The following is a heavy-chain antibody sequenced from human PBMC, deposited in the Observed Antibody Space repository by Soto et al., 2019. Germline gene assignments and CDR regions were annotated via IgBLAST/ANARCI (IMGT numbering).Heavy chain of an antibody. CDR1: GGTFSSYT. V-gene: IGHV1-69*02. CDR3: AVWYGTRCYYPLDAFDI. CDR2: IIPILGIA. Sequence: QVQLVQSGAEVKKPGSSVKVSCKASGGTFSSYTISWVRQAPGRGLEWMGRIIPILGIANYAQKFQGRVTITADKYTSTAYMELSSLRSADTVVYYCAVWYGTRCYYPLDAFDIWGQRTMVTVSS. D-gene: IGHD3-10*01. J-gene: IGHJ3*02.